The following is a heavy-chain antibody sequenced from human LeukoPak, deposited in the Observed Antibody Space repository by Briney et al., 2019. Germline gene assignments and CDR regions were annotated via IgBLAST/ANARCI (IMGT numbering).Heavy chain of an antibody. CDR1: GYTFTTYW. CDR2: IYPGDSDT. V-gene: IGHV5-51*01. D-gene: IGHD6-13*01. CDR3: GRPSYSSSYYGAFDF. J-gene: IGHJ3*01. Sequence: GESLKISCKGSGYTFTTYWIGWVRQMPGKGLEWMGIIYPGDSDTRYSPSFQGQVTISVDKSISTAYLQWNSLKASDTAMYYCGRPSYSSSYYGAFDFWGQGTMVTVSS.